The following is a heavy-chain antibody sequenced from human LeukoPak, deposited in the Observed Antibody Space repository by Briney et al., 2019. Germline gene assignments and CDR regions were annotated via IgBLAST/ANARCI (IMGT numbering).Heavy chain of an antibody. J-gene: IGHJ4*02. CDR1: GFTFPSYA. Sequence: GGSLRLSCAASGFTFPSYAMSWVRQAPGKGLEWVSSIVGRGGTTSYADSVKGRFTISRDNSKNTLYLLMNSLRAEDTAVYYCAKDPSYDFWSGFYPYFDYWGQGTLVTVSS. CDR3: AKDPSYDFWSGFYPYFDY. CDR2: IVGRGGTT. D-gene: IGHD3-3*01. V-gene: IGHV3-23*01.